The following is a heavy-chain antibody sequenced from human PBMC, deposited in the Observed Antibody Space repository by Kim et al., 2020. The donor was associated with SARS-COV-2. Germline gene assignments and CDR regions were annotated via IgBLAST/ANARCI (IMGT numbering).Heavy chain of an antibody. CDR1: GGTFSSYA. D-gene: IGHD3-9*01. V-gene: IGHV1-69*13. Sequence: SVKVSCKASGGTFSSYAISWVRQAPGQGLEWMGGIIPIFGTANYAQKFQGRVTITADESTSTAYMELSSLRSEDTAVYYCARALRYFDWLLPPFDYWGQRTLVTVSS. J-gene: IGHJ4*02. CDR2: IIPIFGTA. CDR3: ARALRYFDWLLPPFDY.